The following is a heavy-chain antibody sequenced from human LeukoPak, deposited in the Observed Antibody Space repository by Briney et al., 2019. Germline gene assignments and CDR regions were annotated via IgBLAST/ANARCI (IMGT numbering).Heavy chain of an antibody. J-gene: IGHJ4*02. Sequence: PGGSLRLSCAVSGFTFTDTYMTWIRQAPGKGLEWVAHINPDGSTKSYVDSVKGRFTISRDNARNSLYLQMNSLRVEDTAVYYCARDQSAGTGAGTDYWGQGTLVSVSS. D-gene: IGHD1-1*01. V-gene: IGHV3-7*01. CDR3: ARDQSAGTGAGTDY. CDR2: INPDGSTK. CDR1: GFTFTDTY.